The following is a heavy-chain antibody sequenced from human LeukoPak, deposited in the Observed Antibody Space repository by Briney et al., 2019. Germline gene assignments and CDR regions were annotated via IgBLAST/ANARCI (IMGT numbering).Heavy chain of an antibody. J-gene: IGHJ4*02. CDR3: AKDHLLLWFGEYLFDY. Sequence: PGGSLRLSCAASGFTFSSYWMSWVRQAPGKGLEWVANIRQDGGEKNHVDSVEGRFTISRDNAKNSLYLQMNSLRAEDTAVYYCAKDHLLLWFGEYLFDYWGQGTLVTVSS. D-gene: IGHD3-10*01. CDR1: GFTFSSYW. CDR2: IRQDGGEK. V-gene: IGHV3-7*03.